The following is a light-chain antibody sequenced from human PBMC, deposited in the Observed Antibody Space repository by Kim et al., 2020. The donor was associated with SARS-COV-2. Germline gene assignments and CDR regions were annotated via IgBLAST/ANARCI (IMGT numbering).Light chain of an antibody. CDR3: QAWDSSTEV. Sequence: SASPGHTASITCSGDKLGDKYACWYQQKPGQSPVLVIYQDSKRPSGIPERFSGSNSGNTATLTISGTQAMDEADYYCQAWDSSTEVFGTGTKVTVL. CDR2: QDS. V-gene: IGLV3-1*01. CDR1: KLGDKY. J-gene: IGLJ1*01.